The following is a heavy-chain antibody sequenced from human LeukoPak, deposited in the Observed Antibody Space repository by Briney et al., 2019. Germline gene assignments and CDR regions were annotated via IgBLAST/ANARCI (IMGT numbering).Heavy chain of an antibody. CDR3: AGEYYDFWSGYRFDP. Sequence: ASVKVSCKASGYTFTGYYMHWVRQAPGQGLEWMGWINPNSGGTNYAQKFQGRVTMTRDTSISTAYMELSRLRSDDTAVYYCAGEYYDFWSGYRFDPWGQGTLVTVSS. CDR2: INPNSGGT. CDR1: GYTFTGYY. D-gene: IGHD3-3*01. J-gene: IGHJ5*02. V-gene: IGHV1-2*02.